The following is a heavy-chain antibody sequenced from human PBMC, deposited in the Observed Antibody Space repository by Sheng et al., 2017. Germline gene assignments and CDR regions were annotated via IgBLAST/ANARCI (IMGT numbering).Heavy chain of an antibody. V-gene: IGHV3-53*01. D-gene: IGHD3-10*01. J-gene: IGHJ2*01. CDR2: IYSGGST. Sequence: EVQLVESGGGLIQPGGSLRLSCAASGFTVSSNYMSWVRQAPGKGLEWVSVIYSGGSTYYADSVKGRFTISRDNSKNTLYLQMSSLRAEDTAVYYCARDPPVARSGWYFDLVGAVDHPGHC. CDR1: GFTVSSNY. CDR3: ARDPPVARSGWYFDL.